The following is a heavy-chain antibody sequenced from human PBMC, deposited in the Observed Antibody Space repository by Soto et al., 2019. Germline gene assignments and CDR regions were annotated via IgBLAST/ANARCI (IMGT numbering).Heavy chain of an antibody. Sequence: GGSLRLSCAASGFTFSSYSMNWVRQAPGKGLEWVSSISSSSSYIYYADSVKGRFTISRDNAKNSLYLQMNSLRAEDTAVYYCARETGTPVPLDYWGQGTLVTAP. CDR1: GFTFSSYS. J-gene: IGHJ4*02. CDR3: ARETGTPVPLDY. CDR2: ISSSSSYI. V-gene: IGHV3-21*01. D-gene: IGHD1-7*01.